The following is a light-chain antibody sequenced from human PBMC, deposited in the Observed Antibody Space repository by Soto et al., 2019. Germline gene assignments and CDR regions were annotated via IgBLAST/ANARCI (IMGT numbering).Light chain of an antibody. J-gene: IGKJ5*01. CDR1: QSLLHSNGYNY. V-gene: IGKV2-28*01. Sequence: IVMTQSQLSLPVTPGEPSSISCRSSQSLLHSNGYNYLDWYLQKPGQSPQLLIYLGSNRASGVPDRFSGSGSGTDFTLKISRVEAEDVGVYYCMQALQTPRTFGQGTRLEIK. CDR2: LGS. CDR3: MQALQTPRT.